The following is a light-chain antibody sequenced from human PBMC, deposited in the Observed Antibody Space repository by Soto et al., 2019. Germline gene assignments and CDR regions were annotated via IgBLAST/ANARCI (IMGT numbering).Light chain of an antibody. V-gene: IGLV1-40*01. CDR1: SSNIGAGNA. Sequence: QSVLTQPPSVSGAPGQRVTISCTGSSSNIGAGNAVHWYQQLPGPAPKLLIYGDTNRPAGVPDRFSGSKSGTSASLAIIGLQAADAADYYCQSYGSSLTAYVFGAGTKLTVL. CDR3: QSYGSSLTAYV. J-gene: IGLJ1*01. CDR2: GDT.